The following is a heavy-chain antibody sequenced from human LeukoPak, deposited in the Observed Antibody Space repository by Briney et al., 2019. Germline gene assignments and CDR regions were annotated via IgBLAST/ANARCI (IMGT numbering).Heavy chain of an antibody. V-gene: IGHV3-43*01. CDR2: ISWDGGST. Sequence: GGSLRLSCAASGFTFDDYTMHWVRQAPGKGPEWVSLISWDGGSTYYADSVKGRFTISRDNSKNSLYLQMNSLRTEDTALYYCAKAYYCSSTSCHPPLDYWGQGTLVTVSS. J-gene: IGHJ4*02. D-gene: IGHD2-2*01. CDR3: AKAYYCSSTSCHPPLDY. CDR1: GFTFDDYT.